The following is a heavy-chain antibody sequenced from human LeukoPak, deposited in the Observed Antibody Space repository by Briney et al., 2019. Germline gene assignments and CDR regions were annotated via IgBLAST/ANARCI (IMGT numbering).Heavy chain of an antibody. V-gene: IGHV4-39*01. Sequence: SETLSLTCTVSGGSISSSSYYWGWIRQPPGKGLEWIGSISYSGSTYYNPPLKSRVTISVDTSRNQFSLKLSSVTAADTAVYYCARSYDILTVFDYWGQGTLVTVSS. D-gene: IGHD3-9*01. CDR2: ISYSGST. CDR1: GGSISSSSYY. J-gene: IGHJ4*02. CDR3: ARSYDILTVFDY.